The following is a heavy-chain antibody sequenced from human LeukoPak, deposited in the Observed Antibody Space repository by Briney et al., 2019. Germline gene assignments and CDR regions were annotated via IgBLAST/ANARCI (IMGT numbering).Heavy chain of an antibody. D-gene: IGHD3-10*01. CDR2: INHSGST. Sequence: ASETLSLTCAVHGGSFSGYYWSWIRQPPGRGLGWVGEINHSGSTNYNPSLKSRVTISVDTSKNQFSLKLSSVTAADTAVYYCARRNVLLWFRDPGKNNWFDPWGQGTLVTVSS. V-gene: IGHV4-34*01. CDR3: ARRNVLLWFRDPGKNNWFDP. J-gene: IGHJ5*02. CDR1: GGSFSGYY.